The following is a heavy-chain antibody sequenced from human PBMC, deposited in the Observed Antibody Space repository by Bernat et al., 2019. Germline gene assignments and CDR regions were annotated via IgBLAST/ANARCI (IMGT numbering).Heavy chain of an antibody. D-gene: IGHD5-18*01. CDR1: GGSISSSSYY. CDR2: IYYSGST. V-gene: IGHV4-39*01. Sequence: QLQLQESGPGLVKPSETLSPTCTVSGGSISSSSYYWGWIRQPPGKGLEWIGSIYYSGSTYYNPSLKGRVTISVDTSKNQLSLKLSSVAAADTYVYYCASPDRASRQAFDNWGQGTLVTVSS. J-gene: IGHJ4*02. CDR3: ASPDRASRQAFDN.